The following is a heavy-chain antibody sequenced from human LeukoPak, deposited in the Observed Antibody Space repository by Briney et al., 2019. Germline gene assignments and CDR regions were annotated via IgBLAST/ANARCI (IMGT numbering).Heavy chain of an antibody. V-gene: IGHV3-13*01. J-gene: IGHJ4*02. CDR3: ARDPSLLWFGELPDYFDY. D-gene: IGHD3-10*01. CDR1: GFTFSSYD. Sequence: GGSLRLSCAASGFTFSSYDMHWVRQATGKGLEWVSAIGTAGDTYYPGSVKGRFTISRDNAKNSLYLQMNSLRDEDTAVYYCARDPSLLWFGELPDYFDYWGQGTLVTVSS. CDR2: IGTAGDT.